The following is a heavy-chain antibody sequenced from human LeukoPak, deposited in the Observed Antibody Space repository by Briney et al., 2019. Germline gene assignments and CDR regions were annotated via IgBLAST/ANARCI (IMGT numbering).Heavy chain of an antibody. CDR1: GFTFSNYA. CDR2: ISGSIDNT. V-gene: IGHV3-23*01. CDR3: AKGRGTTVTSAANY. J-gene: IGHJ4*02. D-gene: IGHD4-17*01. Sequence: PGGSLRLSCAASGFTFSNYAMSWVRQAPGKGLEWVSSISGSIDNTYYADSVKDRFTISRDNSKNTLSLQMNSLRAEDTAVYYCAKGRGTTVTSAANYWGQGTLVTVSS.